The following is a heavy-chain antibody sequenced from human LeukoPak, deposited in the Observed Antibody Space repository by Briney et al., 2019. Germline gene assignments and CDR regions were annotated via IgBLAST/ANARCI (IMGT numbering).Heavy chain of an antibody. CDR2: ISSYNGNT. CDR1: AYSFTSYV. Sequence: GASVKVSCKASAYSFTSYVMSWVRQAPGQGLEWMGWISSYNGNTKYAQKFQGRVTMTTDTSTSTAYMELRSLTSDDTAVYYCARGTISGADYYYMGVWGKGTTVTVSS. J-gene: IGHJ6*03. CDR3: ARGTISGADYYYMGV. D-gene: IGHD1-1*01. V-gene: IGHV1-18*01.